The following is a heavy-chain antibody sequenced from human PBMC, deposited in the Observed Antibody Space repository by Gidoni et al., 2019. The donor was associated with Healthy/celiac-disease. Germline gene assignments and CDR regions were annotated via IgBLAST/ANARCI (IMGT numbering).Heavy chain of an antibody. V-gene: IGHV3-23*01. CDR3: ANSWGYYFDY. CDR2: ISGSGGST. J-gene: IGHJ4*02. D-gene: IGHD3-22*01. CDR1: FSSYA. Sequence: FSSYAMSWVRQAPGKGLEWVSAISGSGGSTYYADSVKGRFTISRDNSKNTLYLQMNSPRAEDTAVYYCANSWGYYFDYWGQGTLVTVSS.